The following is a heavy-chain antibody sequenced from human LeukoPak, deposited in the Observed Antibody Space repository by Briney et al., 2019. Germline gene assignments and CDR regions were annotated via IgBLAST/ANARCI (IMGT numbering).Heavy chain of an antibody. CDR2: MNPNSGNT. J-gene: IGHJ3*02. CDR3: ARGYYDILTGYWTNDAFDI. Sequence: GASVKVSCKASGYTFISYNINWVRQATGQGLEWMGWMNPNSGNTGYTQKFQGRVTMTRNTSISTAYMELSSLRSEDTAVYYCARGYYDILTGYWTNDAFDIWGQGTMVTVSS. CDR1: GYTFISYN. V-gene: IGHV1-8*01. D-gene: IGHD3-9*01.